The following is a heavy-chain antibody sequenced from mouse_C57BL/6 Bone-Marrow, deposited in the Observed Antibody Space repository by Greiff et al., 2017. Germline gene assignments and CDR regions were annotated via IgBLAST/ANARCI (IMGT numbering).Heavy chain of an antibody. Sequence: LVESGPELVKPGASVKISCKASGYAFSSSWMNWVKQRPGKGLEWIGRIYPGDGDTKYNGKFKGKATLTADKSSSTAYMQLSSLTSEDAAVYFCASYGRAWFAYWGQGTLVTVSA. J-gene: IGHJ3*01. V-gene: IGHV1-82*01. CDR1: GYAFSSSW. CDR3: ASYGRAWFAY. D-gene: IGHD1-1*01. CDR2: IYPGDGDT.